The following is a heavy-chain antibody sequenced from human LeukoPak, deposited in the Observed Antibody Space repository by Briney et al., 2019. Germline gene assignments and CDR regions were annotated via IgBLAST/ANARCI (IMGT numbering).Heavy chain of an antibody. Sequence: GGSLKISWKGSGYSFSSYWIGWVRQMPGKGLEWMGIIDPRDSDTRYSPSFRGQVTISAAKSINTAYLQWSSLKASDTAIYYCARRQYQLNKPPFDYWGQGTQVTVSS. CDR1: GYSFSSYW. CDR2: IDPRDSDT. J-gene: IGHJ4*02. V-gene: IGHV5-51*01. D-gene: IGHD2-2*01. CDR3: ARRQYQLNKPPFDY.